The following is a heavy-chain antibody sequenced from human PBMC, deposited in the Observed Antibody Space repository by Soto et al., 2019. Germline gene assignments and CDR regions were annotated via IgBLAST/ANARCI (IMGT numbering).Heavy chain of an antibody. V-gene: IGHV3-23*01. CDR3: ARYSSTWFVSLDY. D-gene: IGHD6-13*01. J-gene: IGHJ4*02. CDR1: GFTFSSYA. Sequence: GGSLRLSCAASGFTFSSYAMSWVRQAPGKGLEWVSAISGSGGSIYYADSVKGRFTVSRDNAKNSLFLQMNSLRAEDTAVYYCARYSSTWFVSLDYWGQGTLVTVSS. CDR2: ISGSGGSI.